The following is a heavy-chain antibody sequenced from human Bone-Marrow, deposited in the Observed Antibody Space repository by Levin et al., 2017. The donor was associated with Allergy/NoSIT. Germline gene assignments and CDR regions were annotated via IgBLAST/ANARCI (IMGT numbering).Heavy chain of an antibody. CDR1: GYRFTSYW. D-gene: IGHD2-15*01. V-gene: IGHV5-51*01. Sequence: GGSLRLSCQASGYRFTSYWIGWVRQMPGKGLEWLGTIYPGDSDVRYSPSFQGQVTISVDTSISTAYLQWSILNASDTAMYYCARHTLDGSGGSCYSRGVDYWGPGTLVTVSS. J-gene: IGHJ4*02. CDR2: IYPGDSDV. CDR3: ARHTLDGSGGSCYSRGVDY.